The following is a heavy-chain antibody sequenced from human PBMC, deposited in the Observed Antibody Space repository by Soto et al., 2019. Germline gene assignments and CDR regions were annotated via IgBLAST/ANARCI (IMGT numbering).Heavy chain of an antibody. Sequence: EVQLLESGGGLVQSGGSLRLSCAASGFTFSSYAMSWVRQAPGKGLEWVSAISGSGGSTYYADSVKGRFTISRDNSKNTLYLQMNSLRAEDTAVYYCAKGGSDYGEIPYYFDYWGQGTLVTVSS. CDR2: ISGSGGST. CDR3: AKGGSDYGEIPYYFDY. CDR1: GFTFSSYA. D-gene: IGHD4-17*01. J-gene: IGHJ4*02. V-gene: IGHV3-23*01.